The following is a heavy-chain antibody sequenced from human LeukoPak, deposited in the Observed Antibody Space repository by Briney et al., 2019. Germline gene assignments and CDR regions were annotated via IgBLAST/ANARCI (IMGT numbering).Heavy chain of an antibody. CDR1: GDSISSYY. CDR2: IHYSGST. CDR3: ARSSSSGYFYIDY. V-gene: IGHV4-59*01. J-gene: IGHJ4*02. D-gene: IGHD3-22*01. Sequence: SETLSLTCTVSGDSISSYYWSWIRQFPGKGLEWIGYIHYSGSTNYNPSLQSRVTMSPDTPKKQFFMKLTSVTAADTAVYYCARSSSSGYFYIDYWGQGTLVTVSS.